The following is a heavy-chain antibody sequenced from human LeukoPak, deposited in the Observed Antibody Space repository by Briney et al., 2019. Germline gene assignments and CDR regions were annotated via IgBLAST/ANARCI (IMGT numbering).Heavy chain of an antibody. CDR2: INPDGGEE. Sequence: GGSLRLSCAVSGLTLSNYWMNWVRQAPGKGLEWVANINPDGGEERYVDSVKGRFVISRDNAKNSLYLQMNSLRAEDTAVYYCARGRAYRDGTDVWGQGTTVTVSS. D-gene: IGHD1-26*01. CDR3: ARGRAYRDGTDV. V-gene: IGHV3-7*02. J-gene: IGHJ6*02. CDR1: GLTLSNYW.